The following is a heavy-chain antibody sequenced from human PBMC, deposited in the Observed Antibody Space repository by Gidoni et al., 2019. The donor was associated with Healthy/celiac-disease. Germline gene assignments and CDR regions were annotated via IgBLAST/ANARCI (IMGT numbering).Heavy chain of an antibody. V-gene: IGHV4-4*07. J-gene: IGHJ6*02. CDR3: ARDDLSGYYHYYYYGMDV. D-gene: IGHD3-3*01. CDR1: GGSISSYY. Sequence: QVQLQESGPGLVKPSETLSLTCTVSGGSISSYYWSWIRQPAGKGLEWIGRIYTSGSTNYNPSLKSRVTMSVDTSKNQFSLKLSSVTAADTAVYYCARDDLSGYYHYYYYGMDVWGQGTTVTVSS. CDR2: IYTSGST.